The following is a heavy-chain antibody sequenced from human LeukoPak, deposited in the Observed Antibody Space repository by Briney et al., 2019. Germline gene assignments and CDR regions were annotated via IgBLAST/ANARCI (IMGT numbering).Heavy chain of an antibody. D-gene: IGHD2-21*02. CDR1: GLTFSSNS. CDR3: ARDYLYCGGDCFVDD. J-gene: IGHJ4*02. CDR2: ISSSSKYI. V-gene: IGHV3-21*01. Sequence: GGSLRLSCAASGLTFSSNSINWVCQAPGKGLGWVSSISSSSKYIYDADSVKSRFTVSRDNAKKSLYLQMNSLRAEDTAVYYCARDYLYCGGDCFVDDWGQGTLVTVSS.